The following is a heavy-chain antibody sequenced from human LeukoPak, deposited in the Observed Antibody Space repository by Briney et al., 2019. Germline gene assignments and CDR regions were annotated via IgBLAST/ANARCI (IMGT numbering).Heavy chain of an antibody. V-gene: IGHV3-23*01. CDR2: ISASGHAT. D-gene: IGHD1-26*01. J-gene: IGHJ4*02. CDR1: GFTFSSYA. Sequence: PGGSLRLSCAASGFTFSSYAMSWVRQAPGKGLEAPGKGLEWVSTISASGHATYYPDSVRGRFTLSRDNSKSTLHLQMDSLRAEDSALYYCAKWPEGATPKFHHWGQGTLVTVSS. CDR3: AKWPEGATPKFHH.